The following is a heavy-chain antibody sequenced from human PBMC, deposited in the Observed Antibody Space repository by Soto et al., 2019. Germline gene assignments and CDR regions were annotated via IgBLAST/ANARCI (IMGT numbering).Heavy chain of an antibody. D-gene: IGHD3-22*01. CDR1: GGTFSSYA. CDR3: ARPQTYYYDSSGYYFIY. V-gene: IGHV1-69*01. J-gene: IGHJ4*02. Sequence: QVQLVQSGAEVKKPGSSVKVSCKASGGTFSSYAISWVRQAPGQGLEWMGGIIPIFGTANYAQKFQGRVTITADESTSTAYMGLSSLRSEDTAVYYCARPQTYYYDSSGYYFIYWGQGTLVTVSS. CDR2: IIPIFGTA.